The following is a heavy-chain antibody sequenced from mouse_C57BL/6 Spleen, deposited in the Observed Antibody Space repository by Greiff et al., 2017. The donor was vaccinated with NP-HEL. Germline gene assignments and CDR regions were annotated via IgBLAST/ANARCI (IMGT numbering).Heavy chain of an antibody. CDR2: IRSKSNNYAT. Sequence: EVHLVESGGGLVQPKGSLKLSCAASGFSFNTYAMNWVRQAPGKGLEWVARIRSKSNNYATYYADSVKDRFTISRDDSESMLYLQMNNLKTEDTAMYYGVRQIYDDYEAWFAYWGQGTLVTVSA. D-gene: IGHD2-4*01. CDR3: VRQIYDDYEAWFAY. CDR1: GFSFNTYA. V-gene: IGHV10-1*01. J-gene: IGHJ3*01.